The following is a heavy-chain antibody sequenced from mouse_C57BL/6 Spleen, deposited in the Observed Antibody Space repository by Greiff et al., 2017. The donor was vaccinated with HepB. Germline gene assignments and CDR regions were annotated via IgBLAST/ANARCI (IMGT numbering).Heavy chain of an antibody. D-gene: IGHD2-3*01. V-gene: IGHV1-55*01. J-gene: IGHJ3*01. CDR1: GYTFTSYW. Sequence: VKLQQPGAELVKPGASVKMSCKASGYTFTSYWITWVKQRPGQGLEWIGDIYPGSGSTNYNEKFKSKATLTVDTSSSTAYMQLSSLTSEDSAVYYCARDYDGYYGWFAYWGQGTLVTVSA. CDR3: ARDYDGYYGWFAY. CDR2: IYPGSGST.